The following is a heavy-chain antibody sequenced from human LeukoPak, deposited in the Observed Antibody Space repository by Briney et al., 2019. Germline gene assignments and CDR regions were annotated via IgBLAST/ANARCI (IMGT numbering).Heavy chain of an antibody. CDR3: ARVGLGYCSSTTCLDYYYGMDV. J-gene: IGHJ6*04. CDR1: GDSISSGYY. V-gene: IGHV4-38-2*01. Sequence: SETLSLTCAVSGDSISSGYYWGWIRQPPGKGLEWIGIIYHSGSTYYNPSLKSRVTISVDTSKNQFSLKLRSVTAADTAVYYCARVGLGYCSSTTCLDYYYGMDVWGKGTTVTVSS. D-gene: IGHD2-2*01. CDR2: IYHSGST.